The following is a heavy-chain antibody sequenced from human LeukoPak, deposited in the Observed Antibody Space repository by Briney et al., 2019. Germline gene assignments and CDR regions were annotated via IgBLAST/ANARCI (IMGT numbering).Heavy chain of an antibody. V-gene: IGHV3-23*01. CDR2: ISGSGGST. D-gene: IGHD6-6*01. J-gene: IGHJ4*02. CDR3: AAQLAARPIDY. Sequence: GGSLRLSCATSGFTFNNYGMNWVRQAPGEGLEWVSAISGSGGSTYYADSVKGRFTISRDNSKNTLYLQMNSLRAEDTAVYYCAAQLAARPIDYWGQGTLVTVSS. CDR1: GFTFNNYG.